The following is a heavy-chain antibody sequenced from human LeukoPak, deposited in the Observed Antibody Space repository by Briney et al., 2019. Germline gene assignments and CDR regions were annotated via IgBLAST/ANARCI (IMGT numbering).Heavy chain of an antibody. CDR2: INPNSGGT. CDR1: GYTFTGYY. CDR3: ARDLDMVRGVISTGTNDY. Sequence: ASVKVSCKASGYTFTGYYMHWVRQAPGQGLEWMGRINPNSGGTNYAQKFQGRVIMTRDTSISTAYMELSRLRSDDTAVYYCARDLDMVRGVISTGTNDYWGQGTLVTVSS. V-gene: IGHV1-2*06. D-gene: IGHD3-10*01. J-gene: IGHJ4*02.